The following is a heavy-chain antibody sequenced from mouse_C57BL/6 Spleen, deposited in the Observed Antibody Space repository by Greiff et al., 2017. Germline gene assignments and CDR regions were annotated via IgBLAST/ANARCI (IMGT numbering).Heavy chain of an antibody. V-gene: IGHV6-3*01. CDR1: GFTFSNYW. D-gene: IGHD1-1*01. Sequence: DVMLVESGGGLVQPGGSMKLSCVASGFTFSNYWMNWVRQSPEKGLEWVAQIRLKSDNYATHYAESVKGRFTISRDDSKSSVYLQMNNLRAEDTGIYYCTEEGGGSSLYAMDYWGQGTSVTVSS. CDR2: IRLKSDNYAT. CDR3: TEEGGGSSLYAMDY. J-gene: IGHJ4*01.